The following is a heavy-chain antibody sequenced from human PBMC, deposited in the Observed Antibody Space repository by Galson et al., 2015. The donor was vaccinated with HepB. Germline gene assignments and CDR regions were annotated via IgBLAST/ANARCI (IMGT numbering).Heavy chain of an antibody. Sequence: SVKVSCKASGYTFSTYPITWVRQAPGQGLEWMGWISPYNRDTKYARKLQGRVTMTTDTFTSTAYMELRSLRSDDTAVYYCARGALVAVVGGTQNNRFDPWGQGTLVTVSS. V-gene: IGHV1-18*01. CDR2: ISPYNRDT. CDR3: ARGALVAVVGGTQNNRFDP. D-gene: IGHD2-15*01. CDR1: GYTFSTYP. J-gene: IGHJ5*02.